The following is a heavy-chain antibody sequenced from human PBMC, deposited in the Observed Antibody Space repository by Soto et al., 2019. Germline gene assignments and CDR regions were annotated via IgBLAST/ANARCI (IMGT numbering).Heavy chain of an antibody. D-gene: IGHD4-17*01. V-gene: IGHV4-31*03. CDR3: VRGDYGDYVNGMDV. CDR2: IYYSGST. J-gene: IGHJ6*02. CDR1: GGSISSGGYY. Sequence: SETLSLTCTVSGGSISSGGYYWSWIRQHPRKGLEWIGYIYYSGSTYYNPSLKSRVTISVDTSKNQFSLKLSSVTAADTAVYYCVRGDYGDYVNGMDVWGQGTTVTVSS.